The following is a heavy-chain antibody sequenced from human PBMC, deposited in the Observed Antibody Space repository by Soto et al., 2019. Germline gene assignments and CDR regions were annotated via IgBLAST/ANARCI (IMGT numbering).Heavy chain of an antibody. CDR2: ITKSSKTI. CDR3: TRDHGYGYGMDV. Sequence: EVQLVESGGGLVQPGVSLRLSCAASGFTFSTYSMNWVRQAQGKGLEWISYITKSSKTIYYADSVKGRFTISRDNAKNSLYLQMHSLRAEDTAVYYCTRDHGYGYGMDVWGQGTTVTVSS. V-gene: IGHV3-48*01. CDR1: GFTFSTYS. J-gene: IGHJ6*02. D-gene: IGHD5-12*01.